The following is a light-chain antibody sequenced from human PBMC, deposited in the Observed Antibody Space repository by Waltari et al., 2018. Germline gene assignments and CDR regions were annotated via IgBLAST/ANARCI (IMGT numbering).Light chain of an antibody. CDR3: QQRSNWPRLYT. CDR2: DAS. Sequence: EIVLTQSPATLSLSPGDRATLSCRASQSVSSYLAWYQQKPGQAPRLLICDASNRATGIPARFSGSGSGTDFTLTISSLEPEDFAVYYCQQRSNWPRLYTFGQGTKLEIK. J-gene: IGKJ2*01. V-gene: IGKV3-11*01. CDR1: QSVSSY.